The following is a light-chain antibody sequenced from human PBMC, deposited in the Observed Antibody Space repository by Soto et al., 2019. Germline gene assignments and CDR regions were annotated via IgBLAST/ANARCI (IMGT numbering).Light chain of an antibody. CDR2: DVS. J-gene: IGLJ1*01. CDR3: CSYAGTSAGV. Sequence: QSALTQPRSVSGSPGQSVSISCTGTSSDVGRYSYVSWDQQHPGKAPKLMIYDVSERPSGVPDRFSGSKSGNTASLTIYGLQAEDKADYYCCSYAGTSAGVFGTWTKVTVL. V-gene: IGLV2-11*01. CDR1: SSDVGRYSY.